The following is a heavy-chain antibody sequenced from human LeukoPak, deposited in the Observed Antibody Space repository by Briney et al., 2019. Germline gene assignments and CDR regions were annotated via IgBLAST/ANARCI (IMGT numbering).Heavy chain of an antibody. CDR1: GFTFSTYA. Sequence: GGSLRLSCAASGFTFSTYAMSGGRQAPGKGLQWVSYISSSGSTIYYADSVKGRFTISRDNAKNSLYLQMNSLRVEDTAVYYCATAIGDFGRYGVDVWGQGTTITVFS. D-gene: IGHD4-17*01. J-gene: IGHJ6*02. CDR3: ATAIGDFGRYGVDV. V-gene: IGHV3-48*03. CDR2: ISSSGSTI.